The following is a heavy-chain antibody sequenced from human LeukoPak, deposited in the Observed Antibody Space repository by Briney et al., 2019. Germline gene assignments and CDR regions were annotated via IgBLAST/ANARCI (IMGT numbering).Heavy chain of an antibody. CDR2: IYYSGST. J-gene: IGHJ6*03. CDR1: GGSISSHY. Sequence: PSETLSLTCTVSGGSISSHYWSWIRQPPRKGLEWIGYIYYSGSTNYNPSLKSRVTISVDTSKNQFSLKLSSVTAADTAVYYCASLEYSSSSVWDYYYYMDVWGKGTTVTVSS. CDR3: ASLEYSSSSVWDYYYYMDV. D-gene: IGHD6-6*01. V-gene: IGHV4-59*11.